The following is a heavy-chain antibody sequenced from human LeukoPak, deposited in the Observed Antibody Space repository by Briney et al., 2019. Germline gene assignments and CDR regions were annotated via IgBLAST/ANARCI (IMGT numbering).Heavy chain of an antibody. J-gene: IGHJ6*03. CDR1: GGSISSYY. CDR2: IYTSGST. CDR3: ARAPAGPPYYYMDF. Sequence: SETLSLTCTVSGGSISSYYWSWIRQPAGKGLEWIGRIYTSGSTNYNPSLKSRVTMSVDTSKNQFSLKLTSVTAADTAVYYCARAPAGPPYYYMDFWGKGTTVTVSS. V-gene: IGHV4-4*07.